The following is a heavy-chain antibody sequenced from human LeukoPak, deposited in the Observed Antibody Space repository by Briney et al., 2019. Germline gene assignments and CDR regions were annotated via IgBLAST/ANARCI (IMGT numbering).Heavy chain of an antibody. D-gene: IGHD3-22*01. J-gene: IGHJ5*02. CDR2: INPNSGGT. CDR1: GYTLTGYY. Sequence: ASVTVSFKASGYTLTGYYMHWVRQAPGQGLEWMGRINPNSGGTNYAQKFQGRVTMTRDTSISTAYMELSRLRSDDTAVYYCASQLSYSSGYTWGQGTLVTVSS. CDR3: ASQLSYSSGYT. V-gene: IGHV1-2*06.